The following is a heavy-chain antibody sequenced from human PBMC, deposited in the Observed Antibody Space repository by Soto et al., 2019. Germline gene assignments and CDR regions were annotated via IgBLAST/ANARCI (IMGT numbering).Heavy chain of an antibody. Sequence: PSETLSLTCTVSGGSISSSSYYWGWIRQPPGKGLEWIGSIYYSGSTYYNPSLKSRVTISVDTSKNQFSLKLSSVTAADTAVYYCARQIPWLVYGEDRNNWFDPWGQGTLVTVSS. J-gene: IGHJ5*02. D-gene: IGHD3-9*01. CDR2: IYYSGST. CDR3: ARQIPWLVYGEDRNNWFDP. CDR1: GGSISSSSYY. V-gene: IGHV4-39*01.